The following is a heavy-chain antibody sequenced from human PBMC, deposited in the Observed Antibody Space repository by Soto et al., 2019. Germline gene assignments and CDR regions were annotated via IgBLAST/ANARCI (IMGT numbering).Heavy chain of an antibody. D-gene: IGHD1-1*01. J-gene: IGHJ4*02. CDR2: IYPGDSDT. CDR1: AYSFTNYW. CDR3: AKEPGDNWYYPAHFDY. Sequence: PGESLKISCRGSAYSFTNYWIDWVRQMPGKGLDWKGIIYPGDSDTTYSPSFQGQVTISRDNSKNTLSLQMNSLRAEDTAVYYCAKEPGDNWYYPAHFDYWGQGXLVTVYS. V-gene: IGHV5-51*01.